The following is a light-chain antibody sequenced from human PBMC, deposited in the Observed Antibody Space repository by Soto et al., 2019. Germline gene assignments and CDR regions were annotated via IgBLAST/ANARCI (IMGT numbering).Light chain of an antibody. CDR1: SSDVCGYNY. Sequence: QSVLTQPASVSGSPGQSITISCTGTSSDVCGYNYVSWYQQHPGKAPKLMIYEVSKRPSGVPDRFSGSKSGNTASLTVSGLQAEDEADYYCNSYAGSNNWVFGGGTKLTVL. CDR3: NSYAGSNNWV. V-gene: IGLV2-8*01. J-gene: IGLJ3*02. CDR2: EVS.